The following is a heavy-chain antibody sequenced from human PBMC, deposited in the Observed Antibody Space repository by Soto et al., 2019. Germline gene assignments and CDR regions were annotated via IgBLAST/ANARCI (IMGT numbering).Heavy chain of an antibody. CDR2: SYHTGTT. J-gene: IGHJ6*02. CDR3: VRERTIFGVAPGGGVDV. CDR1: GGSITTSDYS. V-gene: IGHV4-30-2*01. Sequence: SETLSLTGAVAGGSITTSDYSWSWIRQPPGRGLEWLGSSYHTGTTHYIPSLKNRRTMSLDKSKNQFSLDLTSVTAADTALYYCVRERTIFGVAPGGGVDVWGQGTTVTVSS. D-gene: IGHD3-3*01.